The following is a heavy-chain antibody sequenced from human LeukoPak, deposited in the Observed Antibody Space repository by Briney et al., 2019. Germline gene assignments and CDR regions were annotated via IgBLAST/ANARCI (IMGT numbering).Heavy chain of an antibody. CDR3: ARGGSSWYWDY. CDR1: GFTFSSYA. D-gene: IGHD6-13*01. Sequence: PGGSLRLPCAASGFTFSSYAMHWVRQAPGKGLEWVAVISYDGSNKYYADSVKGRFAISRDNSKNTLYLQMNSLRAEDTAVYYCARGGSSWYWDYWGQGTLVTVSS. V-gene: IGHV3-30*09. J-gene: IGHJ4*02. CDR2: ISYDGSNK.